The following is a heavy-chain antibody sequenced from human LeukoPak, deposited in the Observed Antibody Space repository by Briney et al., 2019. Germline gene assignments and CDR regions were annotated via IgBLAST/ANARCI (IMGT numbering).Heavy chain of an antibody. CDR3: ARFQYYDFWSGYFGEYYYYMDV. Sequence: PSQTLSLTCTVSGGAISSYYWSWIRQPAGKRLEWIGRVYTSGSTNYHPPLKSRVTMSVDTSKNQFSLELSSVTAADTAVYYCARFQYYDFWSGYFGEYYYYMDVLGKGTTVTVSS. D-gene: IGHD3-3*01. CDR1: GGAISSYY. CDR2: VYTSGST. J-gene: IGHJ6*03. V-gene: IGHV4-4*07.